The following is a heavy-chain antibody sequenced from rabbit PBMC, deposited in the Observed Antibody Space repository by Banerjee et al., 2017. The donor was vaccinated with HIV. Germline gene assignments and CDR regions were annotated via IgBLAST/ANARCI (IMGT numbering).Heavy chain of an antibody. CDR3: ARGRDTYGGGGYFDP. V-gene: IGHV1S40*01. CDR2: IHTDSDAT. Sequence: QSLEESGGDLVKPGASLTLTCTASGFSFSSSYYMCWVHQAPGKGLEWIGCIHTDSDATYYASWAKGRFTISETSSTTVTLQMTSLTAADTATYFCARGRDTYGGGGYFDPWGPGTLVTVS. J-gene: IGHJ2*01. CDR1: GFSFSSSYY. D-gene: IGHD8-1*01.